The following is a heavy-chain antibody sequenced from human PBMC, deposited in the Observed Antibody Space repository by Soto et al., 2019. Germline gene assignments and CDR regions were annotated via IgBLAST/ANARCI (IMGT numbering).Heavy chain of an antibody. Sequence: EVQLVQSGAEVKKPGESVKISCKASGYSFTNHWIDWARQLPGQGLQWMGVIYPHDSDTKYSPSFQGHVTLSVDKSSSTAYLQWSGLKASDTAIYYCARRIYGANDYWGQGTLVTVSS. J-gene: IGHJ4*02. V-gene: IGHV5-51*01. D-gene: IGHD5-12*01. CDR1: GYSFTNHW. CDR2: IYPHDSDT. CDR3: ARRIYGANDY.